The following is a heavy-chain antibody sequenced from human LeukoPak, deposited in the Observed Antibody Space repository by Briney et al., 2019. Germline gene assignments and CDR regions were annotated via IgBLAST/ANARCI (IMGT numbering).Heavy chain of an antibody. CDR3: ARVNEGTDY. Sequence: PSETLSLTCAVYGGSFSNYWSWIRQPPGKGLERIGEVNHVGNTNYNPSLKSRVTISVDTSKNQFSLKLSSVTAADTAVYYCARVNEGTDYWGQGTLVTVSS. CDR2: VNHVGNT. V-gene: IGHV4-34*01. J-gene: IGHJ4*02. CDR1: GGSFSNY. D-gene: IGHD1-14*01.